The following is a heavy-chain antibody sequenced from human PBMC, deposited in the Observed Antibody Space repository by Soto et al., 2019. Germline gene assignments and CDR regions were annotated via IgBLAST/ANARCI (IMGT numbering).Heavy chain of an antibody. CDR2: IYYSGNT. D-gene: IGHD1-26*01. CDR1: GYSISSSNW. Sequence: QVQLQESGPGLVKPSDTLSLTCAVSGYSISSSNWWGWIRQPPGKVLEWIGYIYYSGNTYYNPSLKSRVTMSVDTSQNQFSLKMTSMTAVDTAVYYCARREIQGPIDYWGQGTLVTVSS. V-gene: IGHV4-28*01. J-gene: IGHJ4*02. CDR3: ARREIQGPIDY.